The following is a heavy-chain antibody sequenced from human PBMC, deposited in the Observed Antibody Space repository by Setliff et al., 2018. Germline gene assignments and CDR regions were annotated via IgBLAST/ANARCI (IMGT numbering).Heavy chain of an antibody. CDR3: ARDRRIVGARHAFDI. CDR2: FHTGGST. D-gene: IGHD1-26*01. CDR1: GDSISSGSYY. J-gene: IGHJ3*02. V-gene: IGHV4-61*09. Sequence: SETLSLTCTVSGDSISSGSYYWTWIRQPAGKGLEWIGHFHTGGSTNYNRSLRSRVSISVDTSKNQFSLKLSSVTAADTAVYYCARDRRIVGARHAFDIWGHGTMVTVSS.